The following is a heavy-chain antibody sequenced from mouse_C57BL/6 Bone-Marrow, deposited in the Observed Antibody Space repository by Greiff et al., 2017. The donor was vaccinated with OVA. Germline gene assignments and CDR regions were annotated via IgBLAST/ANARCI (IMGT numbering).Heavy chain of an antibody. V-gene: IGHV10-1*01. J-gene: IGHJ4*01. CDR2: IRSKSNNYAT. D-gene: IGHD2-4*01. Sequence: VQLKQSGGGLVQPKGSLKLSCAASGFSFNTYAMNWVRQAPGKGLEWVARIRSKSNNYATYYADSVKDRFTISRDDSESMLYLQMNNLKTEDTAMYYCVGPYYDYDGYAMDDWGQGTTVTVSS. CDR3: VGPYYDYDGYAMDD. CDR1: GFSFNTYA.